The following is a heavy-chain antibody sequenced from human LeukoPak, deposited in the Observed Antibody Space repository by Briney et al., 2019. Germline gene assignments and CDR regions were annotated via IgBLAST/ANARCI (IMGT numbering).Heavy chain of an antibody. Sequence: GASVKVSCKASGGTFSSYAISWVRQAPGQGLEWMGGIIPIFGTANYAQKFQGRVTITADESTSTAYMELSSLRSEDTAVYYCARAGPEDCGGDCYSHYYYYMDVWGKGTTVTISS. CDR1: GGTFSSYA. D-gene: IGHD2-21*02. V-gene: IGHV1-69*13. CDR2: IIPIFGTA. J-gene: IGHJ6*03. CDR3: ARAGPEDCGGDCYSHYYYYMDV.